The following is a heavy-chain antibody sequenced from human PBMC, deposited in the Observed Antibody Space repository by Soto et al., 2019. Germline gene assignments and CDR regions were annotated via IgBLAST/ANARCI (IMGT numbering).Heavy chain of an antibody. CDR3: ARGGDGVRGLMIDY. D-gene: IGHD3-10*01. J-gene: IGHJ4*02. V-gene: IGHV3-30-3*01. CDR1: GFIFSSFA. CDR2: ISYDGDSK. Sequence: QVQLVQSGGGVVQPGRSLRLSCGASGFIFSSFAMHWVRQAPGKGLEWVTLISYDGDSKYYADSVRGRFTISRDNSKNTLFLEVNSPTAEDTAVYYCARGGDGVRGLMIDYWGQGTLVTVSS.